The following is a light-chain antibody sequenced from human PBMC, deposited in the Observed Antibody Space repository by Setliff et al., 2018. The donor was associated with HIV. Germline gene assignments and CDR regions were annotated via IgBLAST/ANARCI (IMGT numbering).Light chain of an antibody. Sequence: QFALTQPASVSGSPGQSITISCTGTGSDVGTSKYVSWYQQHPGKAPKLIIYDVTTRPSGVSNRFSGSKSGNTASLTISGLQAEDEADYYCSIHRSRGYVFGTGTKVTVL. CDR2: DVT. J-gene: IGLJ1*01. CDR3: SIHRSRGYV. CDR1: GSDVGTSKY. V-gene: IGLV2-14*03.